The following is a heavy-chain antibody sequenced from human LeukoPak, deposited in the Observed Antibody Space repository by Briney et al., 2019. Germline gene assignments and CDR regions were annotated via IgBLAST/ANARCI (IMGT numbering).Heavy chain of an antibody. D-gene: IGHD6-19*01. Sequence: QAGGSLRLSCAASGFTLDDYAMHWVRQAPGKGLEWVSGISWNSGSIGYADSVKGRFTISRDNAKNSLYLQMNSLRAEDTALYYCAKDTGYSSGWYDYWGQGTLVTVSS. CDR3: AKDTGYSSGWYDY. CDR2: ISWNSGSI. CDR1: GFTLDDYA. V-gene: IGHV3-9*01. J-gene: IGHJ4*02.